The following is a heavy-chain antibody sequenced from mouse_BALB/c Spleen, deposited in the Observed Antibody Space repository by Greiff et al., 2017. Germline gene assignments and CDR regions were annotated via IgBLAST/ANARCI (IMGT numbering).Heavy chain of an antibody. Sequence: EVHLVESGGGLVKPGGSLKLSCAASGFTFSSYTMSWVRQTPEKRLEWVATISSGGGNTYYPDSVKGRFTISRDNAKNNLYLQMSSLRSEDTALYYCARNYGYEDAMDYWGQGTSVTVSS. CDR2: ISSGGGNT. CDR3: ARNYGYEDAMDY. V-gene: IGHV5-9*03. D-gene: IGHD1-2*01. CDR1: GFTFSSYT. J-gene: IGHJ4*01.